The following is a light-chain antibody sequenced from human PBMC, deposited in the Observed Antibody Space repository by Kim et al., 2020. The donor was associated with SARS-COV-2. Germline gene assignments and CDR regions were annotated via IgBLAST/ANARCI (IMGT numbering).Light chain of an antibody. CDR2: LNSDGSH. V-gene: IGLV4-69*01. Sequence: QLVLTQSPSASASLGASVKLTCTLSSGHSSYAIAWHQQQPEKGPRYLMKLNSDGSHSKGDGIPDRFSGSSSGAEHYLTISRLQSEDETDYYCQTWSTGIQVFGGGTKLTVL. J-gene: IGLJ3*02. CDR3: QTWSTGIQV. CDR1: SGHSSYA.